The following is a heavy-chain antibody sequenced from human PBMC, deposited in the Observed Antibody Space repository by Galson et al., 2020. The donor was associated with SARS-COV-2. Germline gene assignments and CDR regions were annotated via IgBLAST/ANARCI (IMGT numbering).Heavy chain of an antibody. Sequence: SETLSLTCTVSGASISSDGYYWGWIRQPPGKGLEWIGSIYHSGNTYYNSSLKSRVTISVDTSNNQFSLKLTSVTAADTAVYFCARRGYYGSAGGPFDYWGQGTLVTVSS. J-gene: IGHJ4*02. D-gene: IGHD3-10*01. CDR2: IYHSGNT. V-gene: IGHV4-39*01. CDR1: GASISSDGYY. CDR3: ARRGYYGSAGGPFDY.